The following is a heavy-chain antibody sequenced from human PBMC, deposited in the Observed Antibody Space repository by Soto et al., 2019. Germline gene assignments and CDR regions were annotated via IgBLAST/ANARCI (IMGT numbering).Heavy chain of an antibody. D-gene: IGHD1-20*01. CDR3: ARNSGIDAFDI. V-gene: IGHV5-10-1*01. J-gene: IGHJ3*02. Sequence: PSFQGHVTISADKSISTAYLQWSSLKASDTAMYYCARNSGIDAFDIWGQGTMVTVS.